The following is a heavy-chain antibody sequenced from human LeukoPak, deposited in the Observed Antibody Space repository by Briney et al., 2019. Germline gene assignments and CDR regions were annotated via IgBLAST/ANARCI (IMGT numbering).Heavy chain of an antibody. CDR1: GFTFSSYA. V-gene: IGHV3-23*01. J-gene: IGHJ3*02. CDR3: AKDNLVLGAFDI. Sequence: GGPLRLSCAASGFTFSSYAMSWVRQAPGKGLEWVSAISGSGGSTYYADSVKGRFTISRDNSKNTLYLQMNSLRAEDTAVYYCAKDNLVLGAFDIWGQGTMVTVSS. D-gene: IGHD3-10*01. CDR2: ISGSGGST.